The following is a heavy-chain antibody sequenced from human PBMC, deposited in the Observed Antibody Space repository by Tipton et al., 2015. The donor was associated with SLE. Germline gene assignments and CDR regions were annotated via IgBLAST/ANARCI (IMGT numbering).Heavy chain of an antibody. V-gene: IGHV4-34*01. D-gene: IGHD5-24*01. Sequence: TLSLTCAVYGGSFSGYHFSWIRQPPGKGLEWIGEIHQSGTTNYNPSLKSRVTISVDTSKNQISLKLSSVTAADAAIYYCARMAADAAAYFDYWGQGILVAVSS. CDR3: ARMAADAAAYFDY. J-gene: IGHJ4*02. CDR2: IHQSGTT. CDR1: GGSFSGYH.